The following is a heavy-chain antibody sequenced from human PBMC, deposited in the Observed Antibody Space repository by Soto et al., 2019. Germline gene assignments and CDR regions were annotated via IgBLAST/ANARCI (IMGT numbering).Heavy chain of an antibody. V-gene: IGHV3-48*01. CDR3: ARVLYYDSSGYPPNFDY. D-gene: IGHD3-22*01. CDR1: GFTFSSYS. J-gene: IGHJ4*02. Sequence: GGSLRLSCAASGFTFSSYSMNWVRQAPGKGLEWVSYISSSSSNIYYADSVKGRFTISRDNAKNSLYLQMNSLRAEDTAVYYCARVLYYDSSGYPPNFDYWGQGTLVTVSS. CDR2: ISSSSSNI.